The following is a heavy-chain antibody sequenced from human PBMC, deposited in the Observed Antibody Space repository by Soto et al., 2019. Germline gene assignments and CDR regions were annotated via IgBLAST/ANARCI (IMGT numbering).Heavy chain of an antibody. D-gene: IGHD6-19*01. J-gene: IGHJ4*02. CDR2: INPNSGGT. CDR3: ARVLPRIAVAGPNYFDY. V-gene: IGHV1-2*02. Sequence: ASVKVSFKASGYTFTGYYMHWVRQAPGQGLEWLGWINPNSGGTNYAQKFQGRVTMTRDTSISTAYMELSRLRSDDTAVYYCARVLPRIAVAGPNYFDYWGQGTLVTVSS. CDR1: GYTFTGYY.